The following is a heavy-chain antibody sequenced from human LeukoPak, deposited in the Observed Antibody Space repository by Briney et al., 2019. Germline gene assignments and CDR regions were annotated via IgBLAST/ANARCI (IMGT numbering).Heavy chain of an antibody. CDR3: ARGPGSGLGMTRYFDY. CDR1: GFTFSSYE. Sequence: PGGSLRLSCAASGFTFSSYEMRWVRQAPGKGLEWVSYTSGSGINIYYADSVKGRFTTSRDNAKNSLYLKMSSLRVDDTAVYYCARGPGSGLGMTRYFDYWGQGTLVTVSS. J-gene: IGHJ4*02. CDR2: TSGSGINI. V-gene: IGHV3-48*03. D-gene: IGHD7-27*01.